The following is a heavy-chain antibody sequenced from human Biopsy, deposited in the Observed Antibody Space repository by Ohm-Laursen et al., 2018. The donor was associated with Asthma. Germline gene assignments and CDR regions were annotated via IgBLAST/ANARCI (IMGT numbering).Heavy chain of an antibody. Sequence: SETLSLTCIVSGDAMSTSGSYWGWIRQSPGKGLEWIGSIYYSGRTYYNPSLESRVNISANTEKTHFSLKVTPVTAADTAVYYCARAVSSSSYWYFDLWGRGDLVTVSS. CDR1: GDAMSTSGSY. V-gene: IGHV4-39*02. D-gene: IGHD6-6*01. J-gene: IGHJ2*01. CDR2: IYYSGRT. CDR3: ARAVSSSSYWYFDL.